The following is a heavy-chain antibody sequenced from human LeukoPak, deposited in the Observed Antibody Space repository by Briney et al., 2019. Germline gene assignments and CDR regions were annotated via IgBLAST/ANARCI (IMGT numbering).Heavy chain of an antibody. V-gene: IGHV1-3*01. Sequence: ASVKVSCKASGYTFTSYAMHWVRQAPGQRLEWMGWINAGNGNTKYSQKFQGRVTITRDTSASTACMELSSLRSEDTAVYYCARGARGITMVRGAIPYYFDYWGQGTQVTVSS. CDR3: ARGARGITMVRGAIPYYFDY. J-gene: IGHJ4*02. CDR1: GYTFTSYA. D-gene: IGHD3-10*01. CDR2: INAGNGNT.